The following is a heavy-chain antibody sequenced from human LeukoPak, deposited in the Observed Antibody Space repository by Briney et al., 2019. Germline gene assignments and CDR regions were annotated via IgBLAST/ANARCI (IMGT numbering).Heavy chain of an antibody. CDR1: GFTFSSYS. Sequence: PGGSLRLSCAASGFTFSSYSMNWVRQAPGKGLEWVSSISSSSSYIYYADSVKGRFTISRDNAKNSLYLQMNSLRAEDTAVYYCARDKDVGATLLDSWGQGTLVTVSS. V-gene: IGHV3-21*01. CDR2: ISSSSSYI. CDR3: ARDKDVGATLLDS. D-gene: IGHD1-26*01. J-gene: IGHJ4*02.